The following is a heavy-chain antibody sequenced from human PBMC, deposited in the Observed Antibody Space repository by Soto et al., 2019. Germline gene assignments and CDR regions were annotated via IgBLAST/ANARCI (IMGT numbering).Heavy chain of an antibody. CDR3: TRHRAYGSGTYYKAPPTGHYYSSGMDV. CDR2: IYPDDSDT. Sequence: GESLKISCKASGYSFTGYWIAWVRQMPGKGLEWMGIIYPDDSDTRYSPSFQGQVTISADKSINTAYLQWSSLKASDTAMYYCTRHRAYGSGTYYKAPPTGHYYSSGMDVWGQGTTLTVSS. V-gene: IGHV5-51*01. CDR1: GYSFTGYW. D-gene: IGHD3-10*01. J-gene: IGHJ6*02.